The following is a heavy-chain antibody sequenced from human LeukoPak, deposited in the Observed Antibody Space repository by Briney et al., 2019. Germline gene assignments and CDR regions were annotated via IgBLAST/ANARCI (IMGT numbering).Heavy chain of an antibody. CDR3: ARVSGSGLYFKSFDP. CDR1: GDDISSSNW. Sequence: PGTLSLTCSVSGDDISSSNWWTWVRQPPQKGLEWIGEVYHSGSTNYNPSLKNRIYMSVDKSQNRFSLRLTSVTAADTAVYFCARVSGSGLYFKSFDPWGQGTLVIVSS. D-gene: IGHD3-10*01. J-gene: IGHJ5*01. V-gene: IGHV4-4*01. CDR2: VYHSGST.